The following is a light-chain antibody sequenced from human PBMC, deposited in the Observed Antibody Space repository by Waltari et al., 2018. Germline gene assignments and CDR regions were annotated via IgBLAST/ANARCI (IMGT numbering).Light chain of an antibody. Sequence: IVLTQSPGTLSLYPGERATLSCWASQSVVRSFAWYQQKRGQAPRLLIYGASTRATGIPDRFSGSGSGTDFSLTISRLEPEDFAVYYCQHYVRLPVTFGQGTKVEI. CDR2: GAS. CDR3: QHYVRLPVT. V-gene: IGKV3-20*01. CDR1: QSVVRS. J-gene: IGKJ1*01.